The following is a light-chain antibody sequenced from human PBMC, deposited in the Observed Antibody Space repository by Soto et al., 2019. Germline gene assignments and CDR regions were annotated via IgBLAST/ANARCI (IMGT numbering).Light chain of an antibody. V-gene: IGKV1-39*01. CDR2: AAS. CDR1: QSISSY. Sequence: DIQMTQSPSSLSASVGDRVTISCRASQSISSYLNWYQQKPGKAPKLLIYAASSLQGGLPSRFSGSGSETDFTLTISSLQPKDFATYYCKQSYNTPLTFGGGTKVDSK. CDR3: KQSYNTPLT. J-gene: IGKJ4*01.